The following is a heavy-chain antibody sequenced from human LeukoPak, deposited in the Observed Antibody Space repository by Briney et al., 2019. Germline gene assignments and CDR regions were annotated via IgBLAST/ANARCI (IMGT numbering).Heavy chain of an antibody. CDR1: GGSISSSSYY. D-gene: IGHD3-22*01. CDR3: ARDPGEGVRYYYDSSGIN. CDR2: IYYSGST. Sequence: PSETLSLTCTVSGGSISSSSYYWGWIRQPPGKGLEWIGSIYYSGSTYYNPSLKSRVTISVDTSKNQFSLKLSSVTAADTAVYCCARDPGEGVRYYYDSSGINWGQGTLVTVSS. V-gene: IGHV4-39*07. J-gene: IGHJ4*02.